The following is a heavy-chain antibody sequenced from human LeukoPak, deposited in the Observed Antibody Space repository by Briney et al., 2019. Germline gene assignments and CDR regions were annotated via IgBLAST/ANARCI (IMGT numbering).Heavy chain of an antibody. V-gene: IGHV3-33*01. J-gene: IGHJ4*02. CDR1: GFTFSSYD. CDR2: IRYEGSNE. Sequence: GGSLRLSCAASGFTFSSYDMHWVRQAPGKGPEWVAIIRYEGSNENYVDSVKGRFTISRDNSKETLYLQMNSRRAEDTAVYYCARSRDNLDYWGQGTLVTVSS. D-gene: IGHD1-1*01. CDR3: ARSRDNLDY.